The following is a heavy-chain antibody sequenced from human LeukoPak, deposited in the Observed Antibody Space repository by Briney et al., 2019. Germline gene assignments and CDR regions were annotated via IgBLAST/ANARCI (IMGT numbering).Heavy chain of an antibody. J-gene: IGHJ5*02. V-gene: IGHV1-69*06. Sequence: SVKVSCKASGGTFSSYAISWVRQAPGQGLEWMGRIIPIFGTANYAQKFQGRVTITADKSTSTAYMELSSMRSEDTDVYYCARARITIFGVVISHNWFDPWGQGTLVTVSS. CDR1: GGTFSSYA. CDR2: IIPIFGTA. D-gene: IGHD3-3*01. CDR3: ARARITIFGVVISHNWFDP.